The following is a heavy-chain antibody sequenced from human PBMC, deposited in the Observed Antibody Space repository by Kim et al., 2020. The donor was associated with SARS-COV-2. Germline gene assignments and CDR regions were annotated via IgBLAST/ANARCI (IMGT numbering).Heavy chain of an antibody. D-gene: IGHD3-22*01. V-gene: IGHV1-69*02. Sequence: QKVQGRVTITADKSTSTAYMELSSLRSEDTAVYYCARSRARYDSSGYPDYWGQGTLVTVSS. CDR3: ARSRARYDSSGYPDY. J-gene: IGHJ4*02.